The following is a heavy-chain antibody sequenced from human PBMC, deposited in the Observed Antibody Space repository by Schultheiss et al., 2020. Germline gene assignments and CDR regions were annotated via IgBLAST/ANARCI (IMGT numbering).Heavy chain of an antibody. Sequence: GGSLRLSCAGSEFTFSGYWMSWVRQAPGKGLQWVANIKGDGSEKYYVDSVKGRFTISRDNAKNTLFLQMNSLRADDTAVYYCARGYSGTYCVDSWGQGTLVTVSS. J-gene: IGHJ4*02. CDR3: ARGYSGTYCVDS. D-gene: IGHD1-26*01. CDR1: EFTFSGYW. CDR2: IKGDGSEK. V-gene: IGHV3-7*04.